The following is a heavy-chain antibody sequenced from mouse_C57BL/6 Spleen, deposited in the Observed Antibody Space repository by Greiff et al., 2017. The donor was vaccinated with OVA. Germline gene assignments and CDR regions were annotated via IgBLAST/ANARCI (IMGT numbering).Heavy chain of an antibody. J-gene: IGHJ2*01. V-gene: IGHV5-12*01. Sequence: EVKLVESGGGLVQPGGSLKLSCAASGFTFSDYYMYWVRQTPEKRLEWVAYISNGGGSTYYPDTVKGRFTISRDNAKNTLYLQMSRLKSEDTAMYYCARHHYDGYPDYWGQGTTLTVSS. CDR2: ISNGGGST. D-gene: IGHD2-3*01. CDR1: GFTFSDYY. CDR3: ARHHYDGYPDY.